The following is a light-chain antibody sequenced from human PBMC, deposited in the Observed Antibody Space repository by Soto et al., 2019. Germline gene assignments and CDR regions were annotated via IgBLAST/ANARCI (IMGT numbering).Light chain of an antibody. Sequence: ETVMTQSPATLSVSPGERATLSCRASQSVSSKLAWYQQKPGQAPGLLIYDASTRATGIPARFSGSGSGTEFTLTISSLQSEDSAFYYCQQYSDWPPWTFGQGTKVEIK. CDR1: QSVSSK. J-gene: IGKJ1*01. V-gene: IGKV3-15*01. CDR2: DAS. CDR3: QQYSDWPPWT.